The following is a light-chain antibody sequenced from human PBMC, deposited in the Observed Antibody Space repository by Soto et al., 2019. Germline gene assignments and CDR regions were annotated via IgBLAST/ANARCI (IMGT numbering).Light chain of an antibody. Sequence: QSALTQPRSVSGSPGQSGTIACTGTSSDVGGYNYVSWYQQHPGKAPKLLIYDVSKRPSGVPDRFSGSKSGNTASLTISVLQAEDEADYYCCSYAGSYTYVVFGGGTKVTVL. J-gene: IGLJ2*01. CDR2: DVS. V-gene: IGLV2-11*01. CDR3: CSYAGSYTYVV. CDR1: SSDVGGYNY.